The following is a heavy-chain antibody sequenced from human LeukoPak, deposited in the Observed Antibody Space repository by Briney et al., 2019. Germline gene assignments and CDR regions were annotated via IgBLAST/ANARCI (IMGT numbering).Heavy chain of an antibody. J-gene: IGHJ4*02. CDR1: VFTFTSSA. D-gene: IGHD5-24*01. V-gene: IGHV1-58*02. CDR3: AADPVYKMATIPAGY. CDR2: IVVGSGNT. Sequence: SVKVSCKASVFTFTSSAMQWVRQARGQRLEWIGWIVVGSGNTNYAQKFQERVTITRDMSTSTAYMEVSSLRSEDTAVYNCAADPVYKMATIPAGYWGQGTLVTVSS.